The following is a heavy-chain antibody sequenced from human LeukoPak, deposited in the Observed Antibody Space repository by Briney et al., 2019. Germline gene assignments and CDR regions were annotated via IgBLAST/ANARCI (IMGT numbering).Heavy chain of an antibody. V-gene: IGHV3-23*01. CDR3: ARTNSGYDSQLYYYYYMDV. Sequence: PGGSLRLSCAASGFTFSSYAMSWVRQAPGKGLEWVSTLSGSGGSTYYTDSVKGRFTVSRDTSKNTLYLQMNSLRAEDTAVYYCARTNSGYDSQLYYYYYMDVWGKGTTVTISS. CDR2: LSGSGGST. J-gene: IGHJ6*03. D-gene: IGHD5-12*01. CDR1: GFTFSSYA.